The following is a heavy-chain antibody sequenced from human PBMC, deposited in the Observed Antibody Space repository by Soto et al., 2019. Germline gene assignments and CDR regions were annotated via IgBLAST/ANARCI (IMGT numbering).Heavy chain of an antibody. V-gene: IGHV1-18*01. D-gene: IGHD2-8*01. Sequence: ASVKVSCKASGYTFTSYGISWVRQAPGQGLEWMGWISAYNGNTNYAQKLQGRVTMTTDTSTSTAYMELRSLRSDDTAVYYCVSSLTDIVPHMDVWGKGTTVTVST. CDR3: VSSLTDIVPHMDV. J-gene: IGHJ6*04. CDR2: ISAYNGNT. CDR1: GYTFTSYG.